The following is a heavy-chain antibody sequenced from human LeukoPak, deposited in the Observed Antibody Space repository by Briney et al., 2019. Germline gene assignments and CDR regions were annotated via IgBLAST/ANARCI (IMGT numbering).Heavy chain of an antibody. D-gene: IGHD5-12*01. V-gene: IGHV3-21*01. Sequence: GGSLRLSCAAAGFTFSSYSMNWVRQAPGKGLEWVSSISSSSSYIYYADSVKGRFTISRDNAKNSLYLQMNSLRAEDTAVYYCAIAHGGRYDPGAFDIWGQGTMVTVSS. CDR1: GFTFSSYS. CDR3: AIAHGGRYDPGAFDI. J-gene: IGHJ3*02. CDR2: ISSSSSYI.